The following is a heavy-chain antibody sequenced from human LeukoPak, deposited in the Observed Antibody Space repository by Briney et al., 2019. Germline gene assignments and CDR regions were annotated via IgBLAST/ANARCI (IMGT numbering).Heavy chain of an antibody. CDR3: ATDQGGGALSY. V-gene: IGHV3-33*01. CDR1: GFTFSSYG. CDR2: IWYDGSNK. Sequence: GGSLRLSCAASGFTFSSYGMHWVRQAPGKGLEWVAVIWYDGSNKYYADSVKGRFTISRDNSKNTLYLQMNSLRAEDTAVYYCATDQGGGALSYWGLGTLVTVSS. J-gene: IGHJ4*02. D-gene: IGHD3-16*01.